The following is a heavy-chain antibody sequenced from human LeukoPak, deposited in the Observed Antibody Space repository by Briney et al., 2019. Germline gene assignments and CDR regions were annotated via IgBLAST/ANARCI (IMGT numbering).Heavy chain of an antibody. V-gene: IGHV3-21*06. CDR3: TRDNVNTRDHSDY. Sequence: GGSLRLSCAASGFTFSYYSMNWVRQAPGKGLEWVSSISSSGSYIHYVDSVRGRFTTSRDNAKNSLYLQMDSLRAEDTAVYYCTRDNVNTRDHSDYWGQGTLVTVSS. CDR2: ISSSGSYI. J-gene: IGHJ4*02. D-gene: IGHD1/OR15-1a*01. CDR1: GFTFSYYS.